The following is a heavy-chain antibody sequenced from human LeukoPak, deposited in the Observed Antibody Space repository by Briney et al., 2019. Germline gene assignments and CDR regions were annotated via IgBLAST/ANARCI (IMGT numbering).Heavy chain of an antibody. Sequence: GGSLRLSCAASGFTFNNYAMTWVRQAPGKGLEWVLAISGSGGTTDYADSVKGRFTISRDSSKNTLYLQMKSLRAEDTAVYYCAKELERTLLEYWGQGTLVTVSS. CDR3: AKELERTLLEY. V-gene: IGHV3-23*01. D-gene: IGHD1-1*01. CDR2: ISGSGGTT. J-gene: IGHJ4*02. CDR1: GFTFNNYA.